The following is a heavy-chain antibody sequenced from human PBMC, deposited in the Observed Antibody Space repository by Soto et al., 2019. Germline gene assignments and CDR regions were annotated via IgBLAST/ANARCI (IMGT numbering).Heavy chain of an antibody. V-gene: IGHV1-69*13. CDR1: GGTHSSYA. Sequence: SVKVSCKVTGGTHSSYAITWVRQAPGQGLEWMGGIIPIFGTRDYAQKFQGRVTITADPSTSTAYLELSGLTSDDTAVYYCARDGSDYSTSGHYDPWGQGTLGTVS. CDR2: IIPIFGTR. D-gene: IGHD3-22*01. J-gene: IGHJ5*02. CDR3: ARDGSDYSTSGHYDP.